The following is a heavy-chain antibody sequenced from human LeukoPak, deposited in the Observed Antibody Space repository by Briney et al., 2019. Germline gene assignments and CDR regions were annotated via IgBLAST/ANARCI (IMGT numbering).Heavy chain of an antibody. V-gene: IGHV3-48*03. Sequence: QPGGSLRLSCAASGFTFSSYEMNWVRQAPGKGLEWVSYISSSGSIIYYADSVKGRFTISRDNAKNSLYLQMNSLRAEDTAVYYCARDNEFQNEMATIRANWFDPWGQGTLVTVSS. D-gene: IGHD5-24*01. CDR1: GFTFSSYE. J-gene: IGHJ5*02. CDR3: ARDNEFQNEMATIRANWFDP. CDR2: ISSSGSII.